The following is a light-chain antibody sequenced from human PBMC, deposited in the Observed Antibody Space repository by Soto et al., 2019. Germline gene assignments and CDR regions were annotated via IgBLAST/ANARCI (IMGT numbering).Light chain of an antibody. Sequence: IVLTQSPGTLSLSPGERATLSCRASPSVSSSYLAWYQQKPGQAPRLLIYGASSRATGTPDRFSGSGSGTDFTLTISRLEAEDFAVYYCQQYDRSPTWTFGQGTKVDSK. CDR3: QQYDRSPTWT. CDR1: PSVSSSY. J-gene: IGKJ1*01. V-gene: IGKV3-20*01. CDR2: GAS.